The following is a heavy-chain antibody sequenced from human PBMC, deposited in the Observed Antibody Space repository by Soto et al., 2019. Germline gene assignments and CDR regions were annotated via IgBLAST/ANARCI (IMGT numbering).Heavy chain of an antibody. D-gene: IGHD2-2*01. Sequence: RRLSFAGAGFTFINYAMSWVRQAPGKGLEWVSTLSASGGHTDYADSVKGRFTISRDNSKNTMYLQMISLRAEDTAVYYCAKLPSSMMPNWFDSWGQGTLVTVSS. CDR2: LSASGGHT. V-gene: IGHV3-23*01. CDR3: AKLPSSMMPNWFDS. J-gene: IGHJ5*01. CDR1: GFTFINYA.